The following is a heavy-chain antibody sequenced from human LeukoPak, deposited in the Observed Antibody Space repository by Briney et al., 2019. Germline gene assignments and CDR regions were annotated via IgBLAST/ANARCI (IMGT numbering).Heavy chain of an antibody. D-gene: IGHD3-10*01. CDR2: ISGNGDNT. J-gene: IGHJ6*02. CDR1: GFTFSSYA. V-gene: IGHV3-23*01. CDR3: AKDLWFGELLIEYYYYYGMDV. Sequence: GGSLRLSCAASGFTFSSYAMSWVRQAPGKGLEWVSAISGNGDNTYYADSVKGRFTISRDNSKNTLYLQMNSLRAEDTAVYYCAKDLWFGELLIEYYYYYGMDVWGQGTTVTVSS.